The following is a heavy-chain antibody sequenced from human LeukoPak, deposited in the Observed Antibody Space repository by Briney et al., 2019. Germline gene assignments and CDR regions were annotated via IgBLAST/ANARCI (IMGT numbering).Heavy chain of an antibody. CDR2: IYSGGST. V-gene: IGHV3-53*01. J-gene: IGHJ4*02. D-gene: IGHD2-2*01. Sequence: PGGSLRLSCAASEFTVSSNYMSWVRQAPGKGLEWVSVIYSGGSTYYADSVKGRFTISRDNSKNTLYLQMNSLRAEDTAVYYCAKGGRDIVVVLDIDYWGQGTLVTVSS. CDR1: EFTVSSNY. CDR3: AKGGRDIVVVLDIDY.